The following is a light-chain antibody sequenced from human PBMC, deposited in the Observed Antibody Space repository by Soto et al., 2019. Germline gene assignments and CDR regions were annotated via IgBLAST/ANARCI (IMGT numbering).Light chain of an antibody. CDR1: SSDIGAYNY. V-gene: IGLV2-8*01. CDR3: NSFAGGAHVV. Sequence: QSVLAQPPSASGSPGQSVTISCTGTSSDIGAYNYVSWYQQHPGKAPKLIIYDVNQRPSGVPDRFSGSKSGNTASLTVSGLQAEDEAVYYCNSFAGGAHVVFGGGTQLTVL. J-gene: IGLJ2*01. CDR2: DVN.